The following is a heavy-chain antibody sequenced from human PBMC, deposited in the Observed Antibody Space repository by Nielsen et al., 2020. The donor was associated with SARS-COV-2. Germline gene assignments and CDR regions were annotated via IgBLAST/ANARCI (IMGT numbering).Heavy chain of an antibody. CDR2: ISGGGDDT. Sequence: GGSLRLSCAASGFSFSSYAMSWVRQAPGKGLEWVSAISGGGDDTFYADSVKGRFTISRDNSKNTLYLQMNSLTADDTAVYYCARRALGYCSGGSCFDAFDIWGQGTMVTVSS. CDR3: ARRALGYCSGGSCFDAFDI. CDR1: GFSFSSYA. D-gene: IGHD2-15*01. J-gene: IGHJ3*02. V-gene: IGHV3-23*01.